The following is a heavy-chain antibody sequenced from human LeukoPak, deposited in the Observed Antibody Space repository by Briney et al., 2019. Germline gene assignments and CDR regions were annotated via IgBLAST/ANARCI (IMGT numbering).Heavy chain of an antibody. Sequence: GASVKVSCEASGYTFTGYYMHWVRQAPGQGLEWMGWINPNSGGTNYAQKFQGRVTMTRDTSLSTAYLELSRLRSDDTAVYYCARGRYYFCYYIDVWCKGATVTISS. V-gene: IGHV1-2*02. CDR3: ARGRYYFCYYIDV. CDR2: INPNSGGT. CDR1: GYTFTGYY. J-gene: IGHJ6*03.